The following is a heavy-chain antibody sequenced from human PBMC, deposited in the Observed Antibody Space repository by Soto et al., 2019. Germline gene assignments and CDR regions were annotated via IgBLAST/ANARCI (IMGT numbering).Heavy chain of an antibody. CDR2: ISYDGSNK. CDR3: AKDPGYYDSSGSLNY. Sequence: GGSLRLSCAASGFTFSSYGMHWVCQAPGKGLEWVAVISYDGSNKYYADSVKGRFTISRDNSKNTLYLQMNSLRAEDTAVYYCAKDPGYYDSSGSLNYWGQGALVTVSS. D-gene: IGHD3-22*01. J-gene: IGHJ4*02. V-gene: IGHV3-30*18. CDR1: GFTFSSYG.